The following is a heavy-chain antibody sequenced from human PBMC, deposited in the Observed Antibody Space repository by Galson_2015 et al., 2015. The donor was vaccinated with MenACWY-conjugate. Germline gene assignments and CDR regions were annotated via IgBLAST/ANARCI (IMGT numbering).Heavy chain of an antibody. Sequence: GTLSLTRDVSGGSLSDNKWWGWVRPPPREGPEWVGGNPHSGATNYNPSLMSRVTILVDKSKSQFSLRLSSVTAADTAVYYCARRDRYAGSDYYKAFDYWGQGTLVTVSS. CDR1: GGSLSDNKW. D-gene: IGHD3-3*01. J-gene: IGHJ4*02. CDR3: ARRDRYAGSDYYKAFDY. V-gene: IGHV4-4*02. CDR2: NPHSGAT.